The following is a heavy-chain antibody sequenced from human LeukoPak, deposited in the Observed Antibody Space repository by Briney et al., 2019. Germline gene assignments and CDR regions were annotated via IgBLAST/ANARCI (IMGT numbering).Heavy chain of an antibody. CDR2: IKQDGSEK. V-gene: IGHV3-7*01. D-gene: IGHD7-27*01. Sequence: GGSLRLSCAASGFTFSSYWMSWVRQAPGKGLEWVANIKQDGSEKYYVDSVKGRFTISRDNAKNSLYLQMNSLRAEDTAVYYCAFSWGYGYMDVWGKGTTVTVSS. J-gene: IGHJ6*03. CDR1: GFTFSSYW. CDR3: AFSWGYGYMDV.